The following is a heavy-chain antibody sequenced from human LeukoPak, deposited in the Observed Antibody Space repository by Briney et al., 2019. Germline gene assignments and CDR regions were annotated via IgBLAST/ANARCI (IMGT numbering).Heavy chain of an antibody. CDR1: GFTFSSYS. CDR3: ARDRYSSGWYDVDY. Sequence: PGGSLRLSCAASGFTFSSYSMNWVRQAPGKGLEWVSYISSSSSTIYYADSVKGRFTISRDNAKNSLYLQMNSLRDEDTAVYYCARDRYSSGWYDVDYWGQGTLVTVSS. CDR2: ISSSSSTI. J-gene: IGHJ4*02. V-gene: IGHV3-48*02. D-gene: IGHD6-19*01.